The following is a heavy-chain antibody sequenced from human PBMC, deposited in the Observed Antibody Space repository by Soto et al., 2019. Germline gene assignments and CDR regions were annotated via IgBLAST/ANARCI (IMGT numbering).Heavy chain of an antibody. CDR2: IWYDGSNR. D-gene: IGHD3-22*01. J-gene: IGHJ3*01. CDR3: ARDRNDYDVSGYFFT. Sequence: QVQLVESGGGVVQPGRSLRLSCAASGFTFSRSGMHWVRQAPGKGLEWVALIWYDGSNRFYADSVKGRFTISRDNSKNTLYLQMNSLRAEDTAVYYCARDRNDYDVSGYFFTWGQGTMVTVSS. CDR1: GFTFSRSG. V-gene: IGHV3-33*01.